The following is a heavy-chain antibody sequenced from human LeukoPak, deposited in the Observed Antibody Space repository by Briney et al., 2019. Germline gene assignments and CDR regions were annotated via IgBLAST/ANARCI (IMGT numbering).Heavy chain of an antibody. J-gene: IGHJ4*02. D-gene: IGHD3-9*01. Sequence: ASVKVSCKASGYTFTYRYLHWVRQAPGQGLEWMGWINPNTGGTNYAQKFQDRVTMTRDTSISTDYMELSRLRYDDTAVYYCARSPDILTGENFDYWGQGTLVTVSS. CDR3: ARSPDILTGENFDY. V-gene: IGHV1-2*02. CDR1: GYTFTYRY. CDR2: INPNTGGT.